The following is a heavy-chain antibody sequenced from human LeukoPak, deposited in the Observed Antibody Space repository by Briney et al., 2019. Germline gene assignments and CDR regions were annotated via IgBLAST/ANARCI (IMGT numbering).Heavy chain of an antibody. CDR3: ARAEYNWNLDY. CDR2: IIPIFGIA. Sequence: SVKVSCXASGGTFSSYAISWVRQARGQGLEWMAGIIPIFGIANYAQKFQGRVTITADESTSTAYMELSSLRSEDTAVYYCARAEYNWNLDYWGQGTLVTVSS. CDR1: GGTFSSYA. D-gene: IGHD1-20*01. J-gene: IGHJ4*02. V-gene: IGHV1-69*13.